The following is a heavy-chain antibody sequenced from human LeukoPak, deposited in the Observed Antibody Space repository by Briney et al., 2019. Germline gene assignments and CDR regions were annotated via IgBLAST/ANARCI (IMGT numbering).Heavy chain of an antibody. CDR3: ARDGHGDYFDY. V-gene: IGHV3-21*01. CDR2: ISSSSSYI. Sequence: GGSLRLSCAASGFTFSSYSMNWVRQAPGKGLEWVSSISSSSSYIYYADSVKGRFTISRDNDKNSLYLQMNSLRAEDTAVYYCARDGHGDYFDYWGQGTLVSVST. CDR1: GFTFSSYS. J-gene: IGHJ4*02. D-gene: IGHD4-17*01.